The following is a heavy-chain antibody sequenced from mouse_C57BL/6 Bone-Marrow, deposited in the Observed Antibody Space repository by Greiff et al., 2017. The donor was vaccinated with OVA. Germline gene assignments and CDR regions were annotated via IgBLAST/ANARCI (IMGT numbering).Heavy chain of an antibody. V-gene: IGHV1-82*01. D-gene: IGHD1-1*01. CDR1: GYAFSSSW. CDR2: IYPGDGDT. CDR3: AIYYYGSSDPYYAMDY. J-gene: IGHJ4*01. Sequence: QVQLQQSGPELVKPGASVKISCKASGYAFSSSWMNWVKQRPGKGLEWIGRIYPGDGDTNYNGKLTGKANLPADKSSSTAYMQLSSLTSEDSSVYFCAIYYYGSSDPYYAMDYGGQGTSVTVSS.